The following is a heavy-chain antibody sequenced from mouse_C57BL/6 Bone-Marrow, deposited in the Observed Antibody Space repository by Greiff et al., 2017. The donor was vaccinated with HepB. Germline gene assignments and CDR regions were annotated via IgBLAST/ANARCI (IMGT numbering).Heavy chain of an antibody. V-gene: IGHV1-15*01. CDR2: IDPETGGT. CDR1: GYTFTDYE. D-gene: IGHD1-1*01. J-gene: IGHJ3*01. CDR3: TRRGITTVVAPGFAY. Sequence: VQLHQSGAELVRPGASVTLSCKASGYTFTDYEMHWVKQTPLHGLEWIGAIDPETGGTAYNQTFKGKAILTADKSSSTAYMELRSLTSEDSAVYYCTRRGITTVVAPGFAYWGQGTLVTVSA.